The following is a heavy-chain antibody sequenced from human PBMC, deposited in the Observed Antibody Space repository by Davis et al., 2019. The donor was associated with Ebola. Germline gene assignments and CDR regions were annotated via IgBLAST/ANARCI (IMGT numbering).Heavy chain of an antibody. D-gene: IGHD3-10*01. CDR2: ISSSGSTI. CDR1: GFTFSDYY. Sequence: PGGSLRLSCAASGFTFSDYYMSWIRQAPGKGLEWVSYISSSGSTIYYADSVKGRFTISRDNAKKSLYLQMNSLRAEDTAVYYCASFPLMVQGVWGNWFDPWGQGTLVTVSS. CDR3: ASFPLMVQGVWGNWFDP. V-gene: IGHV3-11*01. J-gene: IGHJ5*02.